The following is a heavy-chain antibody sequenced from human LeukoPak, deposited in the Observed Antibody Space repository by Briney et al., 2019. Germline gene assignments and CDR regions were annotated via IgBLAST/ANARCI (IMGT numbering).Heavy chain of an antibody. CDR3: ARDHYVWGSYRCNLDY. V-gene: IGHV3-30-3*01. CDR2: ISYDGSNK. CDR1: GFTFSSYA. J-gene: IGHJ4*02. Sequence: PGGSLRLSCAASGFTFSSYAMHWVRQAPGKGLEGVAVISYDGSNKYYADSVKGRFTISRDNSKNTLYLQMNSLRAEDTAVYYCARDHYVWGSYRCNLDYWGQGTLVTVSS. D-gene: IGHD3-16*02.